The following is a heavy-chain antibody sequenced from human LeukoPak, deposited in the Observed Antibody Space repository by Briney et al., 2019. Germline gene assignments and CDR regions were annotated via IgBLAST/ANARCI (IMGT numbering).Heavy chain of an antibody. Sequence: SETLSLTCTVSGGSISSGGYYWNWIRQHPGKGLEWIGYIYYSGSTYYNPSLKRRVTISVDTSKSQFSLKLSSVTAADTAVYYCARGPTVTTPFDYWGQGTLVTVSS. CDR3: ARGPTVTTPFDY. CDR1: GGSISSGGYY. CDR2: IYYSGST. V-gene: IGHV4-31*03. J-gene: IGHJ4*02. D-gene: IGHD4-11*01.